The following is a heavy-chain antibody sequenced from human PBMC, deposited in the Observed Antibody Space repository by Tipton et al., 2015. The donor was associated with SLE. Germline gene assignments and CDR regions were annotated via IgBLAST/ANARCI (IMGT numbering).Heavy chain of an antibody. J-gene: IGHJ6*02. CDR3: ARGQIMITFGGVIVTDYGMDV. V-gene: IGHV3-11*01. D-gene: IGHD3-16*02. CDR1: GFTFSDYY. CDR2: ISSSGSTI. Sequence: GSLRLSCAASGFTFSDYYMSWMRQAPGKGLEWVSYISSSGSTIYYADSVKGRFTISRDNAKNSLYLQMNSLRAEDTAVYYCARGQIMITFGGVIVTDYGMDVWGQGTTVTVSS.